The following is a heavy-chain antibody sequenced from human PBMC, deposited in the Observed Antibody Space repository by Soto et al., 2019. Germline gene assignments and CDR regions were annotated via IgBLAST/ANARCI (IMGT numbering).Heavy chain of an antibody. Sequence: QVQLQESGPGLVKPSQTLSLTCTVSGGSISSGGYYWSWIRQDPGKGLEWIGYIYDNDSTYYNPSLKSRVTMSVDMSRNQLSLKLSSVTAADTAVYYCARHHMAATDMYFDYWGQGTLVTVSS. J-gene: IGHJ4*02. V-gene: IGHV4-31*03. D-gene: IGHD6-19*01. CDR2: IYDNDST. CDR3: ARHHMAATDMYFDY. CDR1: GGSISSGGYY.